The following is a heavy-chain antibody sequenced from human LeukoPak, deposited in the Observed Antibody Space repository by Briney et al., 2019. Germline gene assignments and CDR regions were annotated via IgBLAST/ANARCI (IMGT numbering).Heavy chain of an antibody. V-gene: IGHV1-69*05. Sequence: SVKVSCKASGGTFSSYAISWVRQAPGQGLEWMGRIIPIFGTANYAQKFQGRVTITTDESTSTAYMELSSLRSEDTAVYYCARHEGYSSSLPLFDYWGQGTLVTVSS. CDR2: IIPIFGTA. J-gene: IGHJ4*02. CDR3: ARHEGYSSSLPLFDY. D-gene: IGHD6-6*01. CDR1: GGTFSSYA.